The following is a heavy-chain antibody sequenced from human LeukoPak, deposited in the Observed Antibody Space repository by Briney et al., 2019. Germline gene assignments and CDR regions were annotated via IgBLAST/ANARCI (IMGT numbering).Heavy chain of an antibody. V-gene: IGHV4-59*12. D-gene: IGHD1-26*01. CDR3: ARAGLSGSYPFDY. Sequence: PSETLSLTCTVSGGSISSYYWSWIRQPPGKGLEWIGYIYHSGSTYYNPSLKSRVTISVDRSKNQFSLKLSSVTAADTAVYYCARAGLSGSYPFDYWGQGTLVTVSS. J-gene: IGHJ4*02. CDR2: IYHSGST. CDR1: GGSISSYY.